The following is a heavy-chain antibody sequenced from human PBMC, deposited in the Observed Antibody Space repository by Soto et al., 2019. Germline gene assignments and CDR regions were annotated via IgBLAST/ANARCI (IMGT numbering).Heavy chain of an antibody. Sequence: QVQLVQSGAEVKKPGASVKVSCKASGYTFTSYGISWVRQAPGQGLEWMGWISAYTGNTNYAQKLQGRVTMTTDTSTSNVYMELRSLRSDDTAVYYCARQYDILTGYYLEVGYWGQGTLVTVSS. CDR2: ISAYTGNT. D-gene: IGHD3-9*01. V-gene: IGHV1-18*01. CDR1: GYTFTSYG. J-gene: IGHJ4*02. CDR3: ARQYDILTGYYLEVGY.